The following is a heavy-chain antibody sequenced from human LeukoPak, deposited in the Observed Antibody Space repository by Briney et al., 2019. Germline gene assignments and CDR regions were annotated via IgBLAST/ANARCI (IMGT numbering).Heavy chain of an antibody. V-gene: IGHV4-34*01. D-gene: IGHD2-2*01. CDR3: ARARLGYCSSTSCYHGNWFDP. CDR2: INHSGST. CDR1: GGSFSGYY. Sequence: PSETLSLTCAVCGGSFSGYYWSWIRQPPGKGLQWIGEINHSGSTNYNPSLKSRVTISVYTSKNQFSLKLRSVPAAATAVYYCARARLGYCSSTSCYHGNWFDPWGQGTLVTVSS. J-gene: IGHJ5*02.